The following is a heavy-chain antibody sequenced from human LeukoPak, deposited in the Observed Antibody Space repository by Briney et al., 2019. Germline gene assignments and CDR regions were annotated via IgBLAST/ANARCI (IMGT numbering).Heavy chain of an antibody. CDR1: GFTFSSYG. V-gene: IGHV3-30*18. CDR3: AKDRRAVHGYLDY. Sequence: GGYLRLSCAASGFTFSSYGMHWVRQAPGKGLEWVAVISYDGSNKYYADSVKGRFTISRDNSKNTLYLQMNSLRAEDTAVYYCAKDRRAVHGYLDYWGQGTLVTVSS. CDR2: ISYDGSNK. J-gene: IGHJ4*02. D-gene: IGHD1-1*01.